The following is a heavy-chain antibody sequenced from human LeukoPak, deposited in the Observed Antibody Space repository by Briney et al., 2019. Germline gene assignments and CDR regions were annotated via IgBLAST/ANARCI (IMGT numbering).Heavy chain of an antibody. D-gene: IGHD3-3*01. CDR1: GFIFSSYA. V-gene: IGHV3-23*01. CDR2: ISGSGGST. Sequence: GGSLRLSCAASGFIFSSYAMSWVRQAPGKGLEWVSAISGSGGSTYYADSVKGRFTISRDNSKNTLYLQMNSLRAEDTAVYYCAKGLNYDFWSGYPQYYFDYWGQGTLVTVSS. J-gene: IGHJ4*02. CDR3: AKGLNYDFWSGYPQYYFDY.